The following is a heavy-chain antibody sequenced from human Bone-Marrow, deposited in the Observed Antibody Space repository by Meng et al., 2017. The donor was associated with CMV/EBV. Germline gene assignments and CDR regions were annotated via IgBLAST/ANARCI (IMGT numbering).Heavy chain of an antibody. CDR2: ISAYNGNT. CDR3: AKALKIALYSSSTTRPNYHYYGMDV. D-gene: IGHD6-13*01. J-gene: IGHJ6*02. V-gene: IGHV1-18*01. Sequence: ASVKVSCKASGYTFTSYGISWVRQAPGQGLEWMGWISAYNGNTNYAQKLQGRVTMTTDTSTSTAYMELRSLRSDDTAVYYCAKALKIALYSSSTTRPNYHYYGMDVWGQGTTVTVSS. CDR1: GYTFTSYG.